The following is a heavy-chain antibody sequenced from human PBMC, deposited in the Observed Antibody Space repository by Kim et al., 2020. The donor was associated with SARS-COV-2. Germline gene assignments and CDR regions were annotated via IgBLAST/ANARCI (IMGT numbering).Heavy chain of an antibody. V-gene: IGHV3-74*01. Sequence: DGTITTYAGSVKGRFTLSRDNAKTTLYLKMNSLGAEDTAVYYCVASLGDYWGQGTLVAVSS. CDR3: VASLGDY. CDR2: DGTIT. J-gene: IGHJ4*02. D-gene: IGHD5-12*01.